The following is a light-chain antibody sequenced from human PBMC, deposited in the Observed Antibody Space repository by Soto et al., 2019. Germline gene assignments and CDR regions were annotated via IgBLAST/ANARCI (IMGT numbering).Light chain of an antibody. J-gene: IGKJ1*01. CDR2: AAS. CDR3: LQDHNYPWT. Sequence: IQMTQSPSSLSVSIIDRVTITCRASQDIGNDLGWYQQRPGEAPKLLLYAASTLRSGVPSRFSGSGSDTHFALTINSLQPEDSATYFCLQDHNYPWTFGQGTKVEI. V-gene: IGKV1-6*02. CDR1: QDIGND.